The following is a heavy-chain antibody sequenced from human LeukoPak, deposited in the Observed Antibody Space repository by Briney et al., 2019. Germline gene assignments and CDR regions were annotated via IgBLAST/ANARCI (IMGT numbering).Heavy chain of an antibody. J-gene: IGHJ4*02. D-gene: IGHD1-14*01. CDR3: ARLSYKRFDH. CDR1: GFTFSSYA. CDR2: ISYDGSNK. Sequence: GGSLRLSCAASGFTFSSYAMHWVRQAPGKGLEWVAVISYDGSNKYYADSVKGRFTISRDNSKNTLYLQMNSLRAEDTAVYYCARLSYKRFDHWGQGTLVTVSS. V-gene: IGHV3-30-3*01.